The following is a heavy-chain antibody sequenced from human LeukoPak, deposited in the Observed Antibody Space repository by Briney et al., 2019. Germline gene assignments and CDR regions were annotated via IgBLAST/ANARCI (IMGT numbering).Heavy chain of an antibody. CDR2: IYYSGTT. CDR3: AREGIRGSYYTD. CDR1: GGSISSGGYY. V-gene: IGHV4-61*08. J-gene: IGHJ1*01. D-gene: IGHD1-26*01. Sequence: PSQTLSLTCTVSGGSISSGGYYWSWIRQHPGKGLEWIGYIYYSGTTKYNPSLSSRVTISVDTSKNQFSLNLTSVTAADTAVYYCAREGIRGSYYTDWGQGTLVIVSS.